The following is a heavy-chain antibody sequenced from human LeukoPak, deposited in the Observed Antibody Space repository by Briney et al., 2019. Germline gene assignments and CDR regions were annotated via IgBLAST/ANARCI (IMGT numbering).Heavy chain of an antibody. CDR3: ASVYFWSGSLEKKIRARYYFDY. CDR1: GDSISSSTSY. V-gene: IGHV4-39*01. Sequence: PSETLSLTCTVSGDSISSSTSYWGWIRQPPGRGLEWIGSIYYSGITFYNPSLKSRVTMSVDASKNQFSLKLSSVTAADTAVYYCASVYFWSGSLEKKIRARYYFDYWGQGTLVTVSS. CDR2: IYYSGIT. J-gene: IGHJ4*02. D-gene: IGHD3-3*01.